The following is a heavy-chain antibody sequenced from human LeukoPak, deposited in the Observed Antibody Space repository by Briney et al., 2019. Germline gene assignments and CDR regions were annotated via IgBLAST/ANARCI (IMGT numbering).Heavy chain of an antibody. CDR2: IYYSGST. J-gene: IGHJ3*02. CDR1: GGSFSGYY. Sequence: PSETLSLTCAVYGGSFSGYYWSWIRQPPGKGLEWIGYIYYSGSTNYNPSLKSRVTISVDTSKNQFSLKLSSVTAADTAVYYCARLRYYDSSGSNAFDIWGQGTMVTVSS. D-gene: IGHD3-22*01. CDR3: ARLRYYDSSGSNAFDI. V-gene: IGHV4-59*08.